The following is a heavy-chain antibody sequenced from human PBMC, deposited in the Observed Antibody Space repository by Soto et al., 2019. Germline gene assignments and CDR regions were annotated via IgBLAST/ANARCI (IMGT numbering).Heavy chain of an antibody. Sequence: PGGYLRLSCAPSGFTFTRYSLNWVRQAPGKGLEWVSPISSTTNYIYYADSMKGRFTVSRDNAKNSVYLEMNSLSAEDTAVYYCARESEDLTSNFDYWGQGTLVTVSS. J-gene: IGHJ4*02. CDR2: ISSTTNYI. V-gene: IGHV3-21*01. CDR1: GFTFTRYS. CDR3: ARESEDLTSNFDY.